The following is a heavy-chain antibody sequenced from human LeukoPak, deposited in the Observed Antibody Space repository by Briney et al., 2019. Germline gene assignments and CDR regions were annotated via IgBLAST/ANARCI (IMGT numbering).Heavy chain of an antibody. CDR1: GGSISNYY. V-gene: IGHV4-34*01. CDR2: INHSGST. CDR3: ARGGGGNELDY. Sequence: SETLSLTCTVSGGSISNYYWSWIRQPPGKGLEWIGEINHSGSTNYNPSLKSRVTISVDTSKNQFSLKLSSVTAADTAVYYCARGGGGNELDYWGQGTLVTVSS. J-gene: IGHJ4*02. D-gene: IGHD2-15*01.